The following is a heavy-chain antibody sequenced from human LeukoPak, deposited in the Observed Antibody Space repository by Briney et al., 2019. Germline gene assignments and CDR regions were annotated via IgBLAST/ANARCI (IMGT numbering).Heavy chain of an antibody. J-gene: IGHJ5*02. CDR3: AHRRPVGASYGVGFDP. CDR1: GFSLTTSGVA. V-gene: IGHV2-5*02. D-gene: IGHD1-26*01. CDR2: IYWDDDK. Sequence: SGPTLVNPTQTLTLTCTFAGFSLTTSGVAVGWIRQPPGKALVWLALIYWDDDKRYRSSLKSRLTITKDTSKNQVVLTMTNMDPVDTATYYCAHRRPVGASYGVGFDPWSQGTLITVSS.